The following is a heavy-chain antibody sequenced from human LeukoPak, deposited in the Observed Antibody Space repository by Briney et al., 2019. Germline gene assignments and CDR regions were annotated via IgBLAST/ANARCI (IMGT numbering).Heavy chain of an antibody. D-gene: IGHD3-3*01. CDR3: ARDLVDFWSGYNWFDP. J-gene: IGHJ5*02. CDR2: INHSGST. CDR1: GGSFSGYY. V-gene: IGHV4-34*01. Sequence: PSETLSLTCAVYGGSFSGYYWSWIRQPPGKGLEWIGEINHSGSTNYNPSLKSRVTISVDTSKNQFSLKLSSVTAADTAVYYCARDLVDFWSGYNWFDPWGQGTLVTVSS.